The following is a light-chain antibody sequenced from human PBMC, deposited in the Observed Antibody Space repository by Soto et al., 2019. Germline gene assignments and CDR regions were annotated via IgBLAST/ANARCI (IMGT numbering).Light chain of an antibody. J-gene: IGLJ2*01. CDR2: DVN. V-gene: IGLV2-14*03. CDR3: TSWTTSTTLI. Sequence: QSVLTQPASLSGSPGQSITISCTGTSSDIDAYNFVSWYQQHPGKAPKLILYDVNIRPSGVSNRFSGSKSGNTASLTISGLQAEDEADYYCTSWTTSTTLIFGGGPKLTVL. CDR1: SSDIDAYNF.